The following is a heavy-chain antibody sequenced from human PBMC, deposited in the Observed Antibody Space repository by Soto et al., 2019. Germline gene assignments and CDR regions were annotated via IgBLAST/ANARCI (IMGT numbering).Heavy chain of an antibody. CDR2: ISSSSSYI. J-gene: IGHJ3*02. Sequence: GGSLRLSXAASGFTFSSYSMNWVRQAPGKGLEWVSSISSSSSYIYYADSVKGRFTISRDNAKNSLYLRMNSLRAEDTAVYYCARVGDGYNAFDIWGQGTMVTVSS. D-gene: IGHD5-12*01. V-gene: IGHV3-21*01. CDR1: GFTFSSYS. CDR3: ARVGDGYNAFDI.